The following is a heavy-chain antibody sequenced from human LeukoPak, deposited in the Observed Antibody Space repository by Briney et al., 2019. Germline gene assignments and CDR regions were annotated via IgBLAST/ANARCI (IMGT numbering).Heavy chain of an antibody. CDR2: ISAYNGNT. D-gene: IGHD3-3*01. V-gene: IGHV1-18*01. CDR1: GYTFTSYG. Sequence: GASVKVSCKASGYTFTSYGISWVRQAPGQGLEWMGWISAYNGNTNYAQKLQGRVTMTTDTSTSTAYMELRSLRSDDTAVYYCARTGDFWSGYYQSDYWGQGTLVTVSS. CDR3: ARTGDFWSGYYQSDY. J-gene: IGHJ4*02.